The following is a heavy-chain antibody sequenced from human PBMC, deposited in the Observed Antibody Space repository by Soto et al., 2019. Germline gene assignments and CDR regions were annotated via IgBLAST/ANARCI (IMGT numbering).Heavy chain of an antibody. CDR1: GFTFSSYW. J-gene: IGHJ6*02. Sequence: PGGSLRLSCVASGFTFSSYWMSWVRQAPGKGLEWVANIKQDGSEKYYVDSVKGRFTISRDNAKNSLYLQMNSLRAEDTAVYYCARDAGFGYYYGMDVWGQGTTVTVSS. CDR2: IKQDGSEK. CDR3: ARDAGFGYYYGMDV. D-gene: IGHD3-10*01. V-gene: IGHV3-7*01.